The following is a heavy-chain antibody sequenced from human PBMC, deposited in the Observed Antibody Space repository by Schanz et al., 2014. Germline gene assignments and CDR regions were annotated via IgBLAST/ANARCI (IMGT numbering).Heavy chain of an antibody. V-gene: IGHV3-23*04. J-gene: IGHJ4*02. CDR1: GFTFSTST. CDR2: ISSGGNP. D-gene: IGHD3-10*01. CDR3: AKDPRGDKNDRAYYFDY. Sequence: EVQLVESGGGLVQPGGSLRLSCAASGFTFSTSTMHWVRQAPGKGLEWVSSISSGGNPYYANSVKGRFGISRDNSENTLYLQMSSLRVEDAAVYYCAKDPRGDKNDRAYYFDYWGQGTLVSVSS.